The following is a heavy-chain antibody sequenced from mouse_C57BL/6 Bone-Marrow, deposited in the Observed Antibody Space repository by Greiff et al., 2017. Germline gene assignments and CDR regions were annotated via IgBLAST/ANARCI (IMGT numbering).Heavy chain of an antibody. CDR3: ARRVVRQEWFAY. V-gene: IGHV1-4*01. Sequence: VQLQQSGAELVRPGASVKMSCKASGYTFTSYTMHWVKQRPGQGLEWIGYINPSSGYTKYNQKFKDQATLTADNSSSTAYMQLSSLTSEDSAVYYCARRVVRQEWFAYWGQGTLVTVSA. CDR1: GYTFTSYT. CDR2: INPSSGYT. J-gene: IGHJ3*01. D-gene: IGHD2-14*01.